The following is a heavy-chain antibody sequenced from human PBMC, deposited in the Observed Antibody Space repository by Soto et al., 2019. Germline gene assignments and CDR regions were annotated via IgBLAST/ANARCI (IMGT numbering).Heavy chain of an antibody. D-gene: IGHD1-1*01. CDR1: GFTFSGYY. Sequence: HPGGSLRLSCAASGFTFSGYYMNWVRQAPGKGLEWISYISPSSSTIYYADSVKGRFTISRDNSKNTLYLQMNSLRAEDTAVYYCAKDSVEGTTGTTATYFDYWGQGNLVTFSS. CDR2: ISPSSSTI. CDR3: AKDSVEGTTGTTATYFDY. V-gene: IGHV3-48*01. J-gene: IGHJ4*02.